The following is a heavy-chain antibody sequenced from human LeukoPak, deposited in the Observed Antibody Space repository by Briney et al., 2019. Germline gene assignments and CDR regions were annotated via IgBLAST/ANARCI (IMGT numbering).Heavy chain of an antibody. CDR2: ISSGSSTI. CDR1: GFTFSSYS. D-gene: IGHD3-22*01. Sequence: GGSLRLSCAASGFTFSSYSMNWVRQAPGKGLEWVSYISSGSSTIYYADSLKGRFTISRDNAKNSLYLQMNSLRDEDTAVYYCARYYYDSSGYYPDYWGQGTLVTVSS. CDR3: ARYYYDSSGYYPDY. J-gene: IGHJ4*02. V-gene: IGHV3-48*02.